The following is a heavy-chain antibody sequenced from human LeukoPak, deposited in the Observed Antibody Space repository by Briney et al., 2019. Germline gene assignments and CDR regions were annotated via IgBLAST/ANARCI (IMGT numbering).Heavy chain of an antibody. CDR1: GFSFEAYA. V-gene: IGHV3-9*01. Sequence: QPGRSLRLSCAASGFSFEAYAMHWVRQGPGMGLEWVSGISWNSGSSAYADSVKGRFTISRDNARNSLFLQMNSLRAEDTALYYCAKDIGGYSYGFGGFDIWGQGTMVTVSS. J-gene: IGHJ3*02. CDR2: ISWNSGSS. CDR3: AKDIGGYSYGFGGFDI. D-gene: IGHD5-18*01.